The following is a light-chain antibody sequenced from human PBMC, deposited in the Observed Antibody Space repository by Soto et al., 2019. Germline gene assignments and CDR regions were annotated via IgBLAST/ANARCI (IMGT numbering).Light chain of an antibody. CDR3: QQYESYLS. J-gene: IGKJ4*01. V-gene: IGKV1-5*01. CDR2: DAS. CDR1: QCVSRW. Sequence: DIQMTPSPSTLSASIGHRVTLTCRASQCVSRWLAWYQQQAGEAPRFLMFDASSLDSGVPSRFSGSGSGTEFTLTISSLQPDDFATYYCQQYESYLSFGGGTKVDIK.